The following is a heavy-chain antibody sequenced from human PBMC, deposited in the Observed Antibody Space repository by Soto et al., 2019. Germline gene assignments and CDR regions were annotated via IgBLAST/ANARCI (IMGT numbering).Heavy chain of an antibody. CDR2: ISAYNGNT. V-gene: IGHV1-3*01. D-gene: IGHD2-21*02. CDR3: ARAWVVVTAPDY. J-gene: IGHJ4*02. CDR1: GNTVPNYA. Sequence: GASVKVSCKASGNTVPNYAIHWVRQAPGQGLEWMGWISAYNGNTNYAQKFQGRVTITRDTSASTAYMELSSLRSEDTAVYYCARAWVVVTAPDYWGQGTLVTVSS.